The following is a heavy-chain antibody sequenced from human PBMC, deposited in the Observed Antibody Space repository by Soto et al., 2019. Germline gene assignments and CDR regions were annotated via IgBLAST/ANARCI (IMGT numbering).Heavy chain of an antibody. J-gene: IGHJ5*02. Sequence: SETLSLTCTVSGGSISSGGYYWSWIRQHPGKGLEWIGYIYYSGSTYYNPSLKSRVTISVDTSKNQFSLKLSSVTAADTAVYYCARSPKAAQAHRSWFDPWGQGTLVTVS. CDR3: ARSPKAAQAHRSWFDP. V-gene: IGHV4-31*03. CDR2: IYYSGST. CDR1: GGSISSGGYY. D-gene: IGHD6-25*01.